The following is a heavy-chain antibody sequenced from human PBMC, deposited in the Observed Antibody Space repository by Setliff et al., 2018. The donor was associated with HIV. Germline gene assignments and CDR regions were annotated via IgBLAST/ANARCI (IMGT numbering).Heavy chain of an antibody. CDR2: FIAVLGIA. CDR3: ARAHSSGWYYFDF. D-gene: IGHD6-19*01. CDR1: GDTFSNYA. Sequence: SVKVSCKAFGDTFSNYAISWVRQAPGQGLEWMGGFIAVLGIATYAQRFQGRLTITADESTSTIYMEVSSLRSEDTAVYYCARAHSSGWYYFDFWGQGTLVTVSS. V-gene: IGHV1-69*10. J-gene: IGHJ4*02.